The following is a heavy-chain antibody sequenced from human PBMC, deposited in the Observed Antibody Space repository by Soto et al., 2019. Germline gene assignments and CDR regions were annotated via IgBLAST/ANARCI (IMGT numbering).Heavy chain of an antibody. V-gene: IGHV1-18*01. CDR2: ISAYNGNT. J-gene: IGHJ3*02. CDR1: GYTFTSYG. Sequence: VKVSCKASGYTFTSYGISWVRQAPGQGLEWMGWISAYNGNTNYAQKLQGRVTMTTDTSTSTAYMELNSLRAEDTAVYYCAKGHYGSGTNDAFDIWGQGTMVTVSS. D-gene: IGHD3-10*01. CDR3: AKGHYGSGTNDAFDI.